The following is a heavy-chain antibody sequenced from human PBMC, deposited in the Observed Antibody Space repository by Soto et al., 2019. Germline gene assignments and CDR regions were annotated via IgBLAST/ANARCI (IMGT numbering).Heavy chain of an antibody. CDR1: GGTFSSYA. V-gene: IGHV1-69*13. CDR2: IIPIFGTA. J-gene: IGHJ4*02. Sequence: ASVKVSCKASGGTFSSYAISWVRQAPGQGLEWMGGIIPIFGTANYAQKFQGRVTITADESTSTAYMELSSLRSEDTAVYYCARDPASGSYPGNYWGQGTLVTVSS. D-gene: IGHD1-26*01. CDR3: ARDPASGSYPGNY.